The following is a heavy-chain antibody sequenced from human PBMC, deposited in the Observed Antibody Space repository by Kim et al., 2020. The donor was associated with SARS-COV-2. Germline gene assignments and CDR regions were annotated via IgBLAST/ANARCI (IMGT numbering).Heavy chain of an antibody. J-gene: IGHJ6*02. D-gene: IGHD3-22*01. CDR3: ARAGYYYDSSGYPGYYYYGMDV. CDR2: INSDGSST. V-gene: IGHV3-74*01. CDR1: GFTFSSYW. Sequence: GGSLRLSCAASGFTFSSYWMHWVRQAPGKGLVWVSRINSDGSSTSYADSVKGRFTISRDNAKNTLYLQMNSLRAEDTAVYYCARAGYYYDSSGYPGYYYYGMDVWGQGTTVTVSS.